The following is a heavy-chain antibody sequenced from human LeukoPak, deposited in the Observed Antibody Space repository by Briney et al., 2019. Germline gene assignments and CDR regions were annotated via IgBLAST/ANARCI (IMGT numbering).Heavy chain of an antibody. CDR1: GFTFSDHA. V-gene: IGHV3-72*01. CDR2: IRNKANSYTT. D-gene: IGHD1-26*01. J-gene: IGHJ4*02. Sequence: GGSLRLSCAASGFTFSDHAMDWVRQAPGKGLEWVGRIRNKANSYTTEYAASVRGRFTVSRDDSKNSLYLQMNSMKTEDTAVYYCTRLVGANDWGQGTLVTVSA. CDR3: TRLVGAND.